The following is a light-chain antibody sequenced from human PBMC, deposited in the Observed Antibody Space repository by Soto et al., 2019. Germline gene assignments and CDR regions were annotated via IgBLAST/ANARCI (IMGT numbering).Light chain of an antibody. CDR1: QSVSSSY. V-gene: IGKV3D-20*02. Sequence: EIVLTQSPGTLSLSPGERATLSCRASQSVSSSYLAWYQQKPGQAPRLLIYGASSRATGIPARFSGSGSGTDFTLTISSLEPEDFAVYYCQQRSNWPTFGQGTKVDI. CDR2: GAS. CDR3: QQRSNWPT. J-gene: IGKJ1*01.